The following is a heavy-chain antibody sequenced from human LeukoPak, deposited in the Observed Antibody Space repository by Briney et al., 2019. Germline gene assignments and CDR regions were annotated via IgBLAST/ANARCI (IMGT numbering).Heavy chain of an antibody. D-gene: IGHD2/OR15-2a*01. CDR2: ISSSSGTI. CDR3: ARGDYFDDSASPVDY. CDR1: GFTFSSYS. V-gene: IGHV3-48*01. J-gene: IGHJ4*02. Sequence: GGSLRLSCAASGFTFSSYSMNWVRQAPGKGLEWVSYISSSSGTILYADSVKGRFAISRDNATNSLYLQMNSPRAEDTAVYYCARGDYFDDSASPVDYWGQGTLVTVSS.